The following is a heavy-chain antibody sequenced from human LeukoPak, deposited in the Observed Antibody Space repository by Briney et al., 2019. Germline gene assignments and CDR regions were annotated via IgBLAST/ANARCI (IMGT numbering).Heavy chain of an antibody. D-gene: IGHD2-15*01. CDR3: TTDTWYSAGH. V-gene: IGHV3-7*03. CDR1: GFIFSDSW. J-gene: IGHJ4*02. CDR2: IKKDGSEK. Sequence: GGSLRLSCTASGFIFSDSWMAWIRQAPGKGLEWVAIIKKDGSEKYYVDSMKGRFTISRDNAKNSLFLQMNSLRAEDTAIYYCTTDTWYSAGHWGQGTLVTVSS.